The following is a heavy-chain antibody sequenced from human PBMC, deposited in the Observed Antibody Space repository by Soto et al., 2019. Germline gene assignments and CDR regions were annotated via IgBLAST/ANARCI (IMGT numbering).Heavy chain of an antibody. CDR2: ISYDGSNK. J-gene: IGHJ4*02. CDR1: GFTFSSYG. CDR3: AKESAAGTIGY. Sequence: ESGGGVVQPGRSLRLSCAASGFTFSSYGMHWVRQAPGKGLEWVAVISYDGSNKYYADSVKGRFTISRDNSKNTLYLQMNSLRAEDTAVYYCAKESAAGTIGYWGQGTLVTVSS. D-gene: IGHD2-8*01. V-gene: IGHV3-30*18.